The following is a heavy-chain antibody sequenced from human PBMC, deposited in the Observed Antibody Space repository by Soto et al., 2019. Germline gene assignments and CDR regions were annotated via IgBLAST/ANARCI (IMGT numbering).Heavy chain of an antibody. V-gene: IGHV1-18*01. CDR3: ARDRSGWVFED. J-gene: IGHJ1*01. D-gene: IGHD6-19*01. Sequence: QVQLVQSGTEVKKPGASVKVSCKASGYIFTTYGISWVRQAPGQGLEWMGWISAYNGDTNYAQKFWGRVTMTTDTPTSTAYMELRSLRSDDTAVYYCARDRSGWVFEDWGQGALVTVSS. CDR1: GYIFTTYG. CDR2: ISAYNGDT.